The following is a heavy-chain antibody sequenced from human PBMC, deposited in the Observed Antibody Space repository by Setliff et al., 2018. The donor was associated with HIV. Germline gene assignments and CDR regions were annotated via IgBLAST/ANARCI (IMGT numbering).Heavy chain of an antibody. Sequence: SETLSLTCGVSGYFISSGYYWAWIRQSPGKGLEWIGSIYYSGSTYYNPSLKSRVTISVDTSKNQFSLKLTSVTAADTAVYYCARRARTTIFGVAQGAFDIWGQGTVVTVSS. V-gene: IGHV4-38-2*01. CDR1: GYFISSGYY. D-gene: IGHD3-3*01. J-gene: IGHJ3*02. CDR3: ARRARTTIFGVAQGAFDI. CDR2: IYYSGST.